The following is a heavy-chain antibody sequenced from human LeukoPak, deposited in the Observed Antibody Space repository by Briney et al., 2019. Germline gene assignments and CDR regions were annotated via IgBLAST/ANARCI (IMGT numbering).Heavy chain of an antibody. Sequence: PGGSLRLSCAASGFTFSHYGIHWVRQAPGKGLGWVAFIWHDGKDQYYGDSVKGRFTISRDNSKNTLYLQMNSLRAGDTALYYCASSWCYDTLTGYYIPGYYYGMDVWGQGTTVTVSS. CDR2: IWHDGKDQ. J-gene: IGHJ6*02. V-gene: IGHV3-33*01. D-gene: IGHD3-9*01. CDR3: ASSWCYDTLTGYYIPGYYYGMDV. CDR1: GFTFSHYG.